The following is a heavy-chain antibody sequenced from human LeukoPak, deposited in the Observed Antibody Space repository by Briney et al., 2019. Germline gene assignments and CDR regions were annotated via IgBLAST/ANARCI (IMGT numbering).Heavy chain of an antibody. CDR2: XXYAGSNK. V-gene: IGHV3-30-3*01. CDR3: AREGIQLWSRKPFYFDY. D-gene: IGHD5-18*01. CDR1: GFTFSSYA. Sequence: GRSLRLSCAASGFTFSSYAMHWVRQAPGKGLXXXXXXXYAGSNKYYADSVKGRFTISRDNSKNTLYLQMNSLRAEDTAVYYCAREGIQLWSRKPFYFDYWGQGTLVTVSS. J-gene: IGHJ4*02.